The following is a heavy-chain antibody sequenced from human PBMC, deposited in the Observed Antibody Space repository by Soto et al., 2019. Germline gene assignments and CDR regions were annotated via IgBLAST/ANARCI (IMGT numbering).Heavy chain of an antibody. Sequence: GGSLSLSCAASGFTFSDYYMSWIRQAPGKGLEWVSYISSSGSTIYYGDSVKGRFTISRDNAKNSLYLQMNSLRAEDTAVYYCARDTGIVVVPAADNWFDPWGQGTLVT. CDR2: ISSSGSTI. D-gene: IGHD2-2*01. CDR3: ARDTGIVVVPAADNWFDP. V-gene: IGHV3-11*01. J-gene: IGHJ5*02. CDR1: GFTFSDYY.